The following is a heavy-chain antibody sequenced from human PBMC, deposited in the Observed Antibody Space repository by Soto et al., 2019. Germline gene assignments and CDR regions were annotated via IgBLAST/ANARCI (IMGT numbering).Heavy chain of an antibody. CDR3: ARDLPVYCSGGSCYRKSRFDP. J-gene: IGHJ5*02. V-gene: IGHV3-30-3*01. D-gene: IGHD2-15*01. CDR1: GFTFSSYA. CDR2: ISYDGSNK. Sequence: GGSLRLSCAASGFTFSSYAMHWVRQAPGKGLGWVAVISYDGSNKYYADSVKGRFTISRDNSKNTLYLQMNSLRAEDTAVYYCARDLPVYCSGGSCYRKSRFDPWGQGTLVTVSS.